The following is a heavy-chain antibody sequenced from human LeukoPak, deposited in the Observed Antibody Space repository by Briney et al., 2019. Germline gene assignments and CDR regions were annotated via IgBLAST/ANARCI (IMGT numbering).Heavy chain of an antibody. CDR1: GFTFDDYT. Sequence: PGGSLRLSCAASGFTFDDYTMHWVRQTAEKGLEWVSGISWNTGSTGYADSVKGRFTISRDNAKNSLYLQMNSLRTEDTALYYCAKGGDFYGSGSYPNNWFDSWGQGTQVTVSS. V-gene: IGHV3-9*01. CDR3: AKGGDFYGSGSYPNNWFDS. CDR2: ISWNTGST. J-gene: IGHJ5*01. D-gene: IGHD3-10*01.